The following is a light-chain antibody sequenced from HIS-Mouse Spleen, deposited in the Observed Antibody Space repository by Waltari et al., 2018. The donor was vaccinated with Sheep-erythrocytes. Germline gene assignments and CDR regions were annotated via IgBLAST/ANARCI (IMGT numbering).Light chain of an antibody. J-gene: IGLJ2*01. Sequence: QSALTQPRSVSGSPGQSVTISCTGTSSDVGGYNYVSWYQQHPGKAPKLMIYDVSKRPSGVPDRCSGSKSGNTATLTISGTQAMDEADYYWQAWDSSTVVFGGGTKLTVL. V-gene: IGLV2-11*01. CDR3: QAWDSSTVV. CDR1: SSDVGGYNY. CDR2: DVS.